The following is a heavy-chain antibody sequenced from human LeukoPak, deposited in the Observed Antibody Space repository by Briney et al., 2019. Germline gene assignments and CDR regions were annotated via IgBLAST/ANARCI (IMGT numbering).Heavy chain of an antibody. CDR2: IRGSGSST. D-gene: IGHD2-15*01. V-gene: IGHV3-23*01. CDR3: AKDLRSGGSCYSH. Sequence: GGSLRLSCAASGFTFSSYAMSWVRQAPGKGLEWVSAIRGSGSSTYYADSVKGRFTISRDNSKNTLYLQMNSLRAEDTAVYYCAKDLRSGGSCYSHWGQGTLVTVSS. CDR1: GFTFSSYA. J-gene: IGHJ4*02.